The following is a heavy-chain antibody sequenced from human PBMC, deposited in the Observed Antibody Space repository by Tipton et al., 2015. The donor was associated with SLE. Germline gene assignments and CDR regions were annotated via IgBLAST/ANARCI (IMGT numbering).Heavy chain of an antibody. V-gene: IGHV4-4*02. Sequence: TLSLTCAVSGGSIRSSNWWSWVRQPPGKGLEWIGEIHHSGSTNSNPSLKSRVTISVDTSKNQYPLKLNSVIAADTAVYYCARSAPDSSAYPTFFDYWGQGTPVTVSS. J-gene: IGHJ4*02. CDR3: ARSAPDSSAYPTFFDY. CDR1: GGSIRSSNW. D-gene: IGHD3-22*01. CDR2: IHHSGST.